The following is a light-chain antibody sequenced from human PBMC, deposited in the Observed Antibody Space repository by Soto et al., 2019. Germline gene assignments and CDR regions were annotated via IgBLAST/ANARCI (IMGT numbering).Light chain of an antibody. CDR3: HQYNSWPGGT. Sequence: EIMMTQSPGTLSVSPGEGATLSCTASQSVNLNLAWYQQKPGQPPRLLLYGASTRATGIPVRFRGSGSGTAFILTTRSLQSEDSAAYSCHQYNSWPGGTFGPGTKGEIK. CDR1: QSVNLN. J-gene: IGKJ3*01. V-gene: IGKV3-15*01. CDR2: GAS.